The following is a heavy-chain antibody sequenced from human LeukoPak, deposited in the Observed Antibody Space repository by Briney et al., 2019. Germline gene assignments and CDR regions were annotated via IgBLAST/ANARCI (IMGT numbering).Heavy chain of an antibody. CDR3: ARHIHLKDQNWFDP. V-gene: IGHV4-4*09. Sequence: SETLSLTCTVSGGSISSYYWSWIRQPPGKGLEWIGYIYTSGSTNYNPSLKSRVTISVDTSKNQFSLKLSSVTAADTAVYYCARHIHLKDQNWFDPWGQGTLVTVSS. CDR2: IYTSGST. J-gene: IGHJ5*02. D-gene: IGHD2-2*01. CDR1: GGSISSYY.